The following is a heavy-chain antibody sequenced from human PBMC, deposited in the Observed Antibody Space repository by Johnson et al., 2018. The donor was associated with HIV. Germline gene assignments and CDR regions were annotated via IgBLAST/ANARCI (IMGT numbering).Heavy chain of an antibody. CDR1: GFTLSTYG. Sequence: QVQLVESGGGVVQPGTSLILSCAASGFTLSTYGMHWVRQAPGKGLEWVAVISYDGSNKYYVDSVKGRFTISRDNSKNTLYLQMNSLRAGDTAVYYCARANRGRNDAFDIWGQGTMVTVSS. J-gene: IGHJ3*02. CDR3: ARANRGRNDAFDI. D-gene: IGHD2-15*01. CDR2: ISYDGSNK. V-gene: IGHV3-30*03.